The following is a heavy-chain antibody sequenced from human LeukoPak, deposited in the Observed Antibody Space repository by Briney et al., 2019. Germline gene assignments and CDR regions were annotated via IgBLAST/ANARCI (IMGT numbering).Heavy chain of an antibody. D-gene: IGHD3-10*01. J-gene: IGHJ6*03. CDR3: ARGPSITLIRGGQWYYYMDV. V-gene: IGHV3-53*01. CDR1: GFTFSDYY. CDR2: IYSGGST. Sequence: GGSLRLSCAASGFTFSDYYMSWVRQAPGKGLEWVSVIYSGGSTYYADSVKGRFTISRDNSKNTLYLQMNSLRAEDTAVYYCARGPSITLIRGGQWYYYMDVWGKGATVTISS.